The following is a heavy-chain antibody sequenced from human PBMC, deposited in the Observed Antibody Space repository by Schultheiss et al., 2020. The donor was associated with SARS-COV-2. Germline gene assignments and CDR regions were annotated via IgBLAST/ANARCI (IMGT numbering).Heavy chain of an antibody. CDR1: GGSISSYY. CDR2: IYTSGST. CDR3: ARDKAGDFWSGYRIFDY. D-gene: IGHD3-3*01. J-gene: IGHJ4*02. V-gene: IGHV4-4*07. Sequence: SETLSLTCTVSGGSISSYYWSWIRQPAGKGLEWIGRIYTSGSTNYNPSLRSRVTMSVDTSKNQFSLNLSSVTAADTAVYYCARDKAGDFWSGYRIFDYWGQGTLVTVSS.